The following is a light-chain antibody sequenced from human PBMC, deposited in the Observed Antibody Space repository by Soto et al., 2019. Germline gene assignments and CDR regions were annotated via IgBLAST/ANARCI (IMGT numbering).Light chain of an antibody. Sequence: QSVLTQPPSASGTPGQRVTISCSGSSSNIGSNTVNWYQQLPGTAPKLLIYSNSQRPSGVPDRFSGSKSGTSASPAISGLQSDDEADYYCASWDDSLNGLVVFGGGTKLTVL. CDR1: SSNIGSNT. J-gene: IGLJ2*01. CDR2: SNS. V-gene: IGLV1-44*01. CDR3: ASWDDSLNGLVV.